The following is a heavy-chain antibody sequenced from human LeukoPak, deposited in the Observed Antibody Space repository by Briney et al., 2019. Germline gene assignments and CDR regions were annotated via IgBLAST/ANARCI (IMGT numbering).Heavy chain of an antibody. CDR2: IYPGDSGT. CDR1: GYSFTSYW. Sequence: GESLKISCKGSGYSFTSYWIGWVRQMPGKGLEWMGIIYPGDSGTRYSPSFQGQVTISADKSISTAYLQWSSLKASDTAMYYCARQPQYSGSYLNPFDYWGQGTLVTVSS. D-gene: IGHD1-26*01. V-gene: IGHV5-51*01. CDR3: ARQPQYSGSYLNPFDY. J-gene: IGHJ4*02.